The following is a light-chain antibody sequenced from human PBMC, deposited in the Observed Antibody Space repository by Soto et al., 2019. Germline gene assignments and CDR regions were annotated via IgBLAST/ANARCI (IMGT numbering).Light chain of an antibody. CDR2: RNN. J-gene: IGLJ1*01. CDR3: AAWDDSRIGRYV. CDR1: SSNIGSNY. Sequence: QSVLTQTPSASGTPGQRVTISCSGSSSNIGSNYVYWYQQLPGTAPKLLIHRNNQRPSGVPDRFSGAKSGTSASLAISGLRSEDEAAYYCAAWDDSRIGRYVFGTGTKLTVL. V-gene: IGLV1-47*01.